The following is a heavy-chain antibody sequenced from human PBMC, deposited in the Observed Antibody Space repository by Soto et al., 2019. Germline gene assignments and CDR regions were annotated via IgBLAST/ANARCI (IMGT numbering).Heavy chain of an antibody. Sequence: SETLSLTCTVSGDSISTSKYYWGWIRQSPGKGLEYIGSIYYSGSTDYNPSLKSRVTISVDTSKNQFSLKLNFMTAADTAVYRCARHCFGCHISPIDSYFEHWGQGILVTVSS. CDR2: IYYSGST. CDR1: GDSISTSKYY. D-gene: IGHD3-3*01. V-gene: IGHV4-39*01. J-gene: IGHJ4*02. CDR3: ARHCFGCHISPIDSYFEH.